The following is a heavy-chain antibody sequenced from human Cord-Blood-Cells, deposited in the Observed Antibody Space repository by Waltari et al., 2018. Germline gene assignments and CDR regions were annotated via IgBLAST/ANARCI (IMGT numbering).Heavy chain of an antibody. CDR3: ARDPRQLGFDY. D-gene: IGHD6-6*01. CDR2: IYTSGST. CDR1: GYSISSGYY. J-gene: IGHJ4*02. V-gene: IGHV4-38-2*02. Sequence: QVQLQESGTGLAKPSETLSLTCAVSGYSISSGYYWGWDRQPPGKGREWMGSIYTSGSTYYNPSLKIRVTISVDTAKNQFSLKLSSVTAADTAVYYCARDPRQLGFDYWGQGTLVTVSS.